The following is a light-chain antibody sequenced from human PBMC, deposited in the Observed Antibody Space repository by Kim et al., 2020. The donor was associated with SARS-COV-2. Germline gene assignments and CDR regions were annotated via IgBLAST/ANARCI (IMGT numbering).Light chain of an antibody. Sequence: GQKVTISCSGSSSNIGNNYVSCYQQLPGTAPKLLIYDNNKRPSGIPDRFSGSKSGTSATLGITGLQTGDEADYYCGTWDSSLSAGVFGGGTQLTVL. CDR3: GTWDSSLSAGV. V-gene: IGLV1-51*01. CDR1: SSNIGNNY. CDR2: DNN. J-gene: IGLJ3*02.